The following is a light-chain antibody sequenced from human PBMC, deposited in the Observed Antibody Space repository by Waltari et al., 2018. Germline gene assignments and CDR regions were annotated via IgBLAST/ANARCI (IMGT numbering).Light chain of an antibody. CDR3: QNYVRLPAT. CDR2: NTY. V-gene: IGKV3-20*01. CDR1: QSVARA. J-gene: IGKJ1*01. Sequence: EIVLTQSPGTLSLSPGARATLSCRASQSVARALAWYQQQPGQPPRLLIYNTYTRATGVPDRFSGGGSGTDVSLTISRLEPEDFAVYYCQNYVRLPATFGQGTKVEIK.